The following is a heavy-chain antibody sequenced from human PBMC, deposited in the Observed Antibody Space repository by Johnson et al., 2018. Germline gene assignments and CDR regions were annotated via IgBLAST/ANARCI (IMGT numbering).Heavy chain of an antibody. J-gene: IGHJ6*04. CDR3: ARVVAVTSIDV. D-gene: IGHD2-15*01. CDR2: IWYDGSNK. V-gene: IGHV3-33*01. Sequence: QVQLVESGGGVVQPGRSLRLSCAVSGFTFSSYGMHWVRQAPGKGLEWVAIIWYDGSNKYYADSVKGRFTISRDNSKNTLYLQMNSLRAEDTAVYYCARVVAVTSIDVWGKGTTVTVSS. CDR1: GFTFSSYG.